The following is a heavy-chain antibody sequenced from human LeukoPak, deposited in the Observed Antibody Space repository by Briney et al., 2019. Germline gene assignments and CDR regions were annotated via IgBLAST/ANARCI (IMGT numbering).Heavy chain of an antibody. D-gene: IGHD1-1*01. J-gene: IGHJ3*02. CDR3: TRVRNSNNWWGAFDI. CDR1: GYTFDTSS. V-gene: IGHV1-18*01. CDR2: ISPNNGDT. Sequence: ASVNVSCKAFGYTFDTSSISWVRQAPGQRLEWMGWISPNNGDTHYAQGVQGRVTMSTDTSRSTAYMELRSLRSDDTAVYYCTRVRNSNNWWGAFDIWGQGTMVTVSS.